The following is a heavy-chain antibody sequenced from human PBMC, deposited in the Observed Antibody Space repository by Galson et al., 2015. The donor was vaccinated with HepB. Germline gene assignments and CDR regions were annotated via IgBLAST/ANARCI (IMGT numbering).Heavy chain of an antibody. J-gene: IGHJ4*02. D-gene: IGHD6-19*01. CDR2: ISAYNGNT. CDR1: GYSFTTYG. Sequence: SVKVSCKASGYSFTTYGISWVRQAPGQGLEWMGWISAYNGNTNYAQKLQGRGTMTTDTSTSTAYMELRSLRSDDTAVYYCAREPAVSGTPFDYWGQGTLVTVSS. V-gene: IGHV1-18*04. CDR3: AREPAVSGTPFDY.